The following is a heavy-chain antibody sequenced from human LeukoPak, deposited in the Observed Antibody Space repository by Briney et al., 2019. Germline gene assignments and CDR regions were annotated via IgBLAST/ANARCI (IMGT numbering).Heavy chain of an antibody. CDR1: GFTFSSYW. CDR3: ARESDSSGSYDS. D-gene: IGHD3-22*01. Sequence: PGWSLRLSCTASGFTFSSYWMQWVRQAPGKGLEWVSVICGDGGSTFYADSVKGRFTISRDNSKNSLYLQMSSLRSEDTALYYCARESDSSGSYDSWGQGTLVTVSS. V-gene: IGHV3-43*02. J-gene: IGHJ5*01. CDR2: ICGDGGST.